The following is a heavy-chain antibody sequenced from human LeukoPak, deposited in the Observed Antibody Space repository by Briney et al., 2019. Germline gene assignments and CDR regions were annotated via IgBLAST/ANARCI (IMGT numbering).Heavy chain of an antibody. CDR3: AKGGIHRGYYYYYMDV. CDR2: INWSGDRI. CDR1: GFTFDDYA. V-gene: IGHV3-9*01. D-gene: IGHD6-13*01. Sequence: GGSLRLSCAASGFTFDDYAMHWVRQAPGKGLEWVSGINWSGDRIGYADSVKGRFTISRDNAKKSLYFQMNSLRTEDTALYYCAKGGIHRGYYYYYMDVWGKGTTFTISS. J-gene: IGHJ6*03.